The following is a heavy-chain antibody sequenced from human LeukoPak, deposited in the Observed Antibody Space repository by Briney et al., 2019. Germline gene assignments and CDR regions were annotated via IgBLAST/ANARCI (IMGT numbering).Heavy chain of an antibody. CDR3: AADPPHSLDAFDI. V-gene: IGHV1-58*01. Sequence: SVKVSRKASGFTFTSSAVQWVRQARGQRLEWIGWIVVGSGNTNYAQKFQERVTITRDMSTSTAYMELSSLRSEDTAVYYCAADPPHSLDAFDIWGQGTMVTVSS. J-gene: IGHJ3*02. CDR2: IVVGSGNT. D-gene: IGHD5-18*01. CDR1: GFTFTSSA.